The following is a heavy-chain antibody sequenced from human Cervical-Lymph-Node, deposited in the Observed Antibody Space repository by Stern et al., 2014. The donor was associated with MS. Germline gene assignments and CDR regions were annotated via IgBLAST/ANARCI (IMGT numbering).Heavy chain of an antibody. Sequence: EVQLLESGGGLVQPGRSLRLSCAASGFSFDDYAMQWVRQAPGKGLEWVSGISWNSGSIAYADSVKGRFTISRDNAKNSLFLQMDSLRSEDTALYYCAKQRVRSYYHYGMDVWGQGTTVTVSS. CDR3: AKQRVRSYYHYGMDV. V-gene: IGHV3-9*01. CDR1: GFSFDDYA. J-gene: IGHJ6*02. CDR2: ISWNSGSI. D-gene: IGHD3-10*01.